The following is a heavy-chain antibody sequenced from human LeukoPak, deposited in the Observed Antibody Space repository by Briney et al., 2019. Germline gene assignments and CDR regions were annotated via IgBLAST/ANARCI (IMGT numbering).Heavy chain of an antibody. J-gene: IGHJ4*02. CDR1: GFTFSDYY. V-gene: IGHV3-11*01. Sequence: GGSLRLSCAASGFTFSDYYMSWIRQAPGKGLERVSYISSSGSTIYYADSVKGRFTISRDNAKNSLYLQMNSLRAEDTAVYYCARDRRRVEMANNYNGYWGQGTLVTVS. CDR3: ARDRRRVEMANNYNGY. CDR2: ISSSGSTI. D-gene: IGHD5-24*01.